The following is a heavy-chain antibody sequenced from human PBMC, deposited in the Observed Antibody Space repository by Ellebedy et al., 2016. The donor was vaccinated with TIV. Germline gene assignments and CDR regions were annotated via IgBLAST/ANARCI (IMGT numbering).Heavy chain of an antibody. CDR2: ISSSSSYI. D-gene: IGHD2-21*01. Sequence: GGSLRLXXAASGFTFSSYWMNWVRQAPGKGLEWVSSISSSSSYIYYADSVKGRFTISRDNAKNSLYLQMNSLRAEDTAVYYCARDSSNYCGGDCYSRYWGQGTLVTVSS. J-gene: IGHJ4*02. V-gene: IGHV3-21*01. CDR3: ARDSSNYCGGDCYSRY. CDR1: GFTFSSYW.